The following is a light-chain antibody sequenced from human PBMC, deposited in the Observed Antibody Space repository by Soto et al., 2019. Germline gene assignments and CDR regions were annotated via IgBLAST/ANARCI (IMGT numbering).Light chain of an antibody. Sequence: DTVMTQSPATLSVSPGERATLSCRASQSIYSNLAWYQQTPGQAPRLLIYRASTRATGIPARFSGSGSGTEFTLTISGLQSEDFAVYYCQQYADWPPYTFGQGTKLEIK. CDR3: QQYADWPPYT. CDR2: RAS. V-gene: IGKV3-15*01. CDR1: QSIYSN. J-gene: IGKJ2*01.